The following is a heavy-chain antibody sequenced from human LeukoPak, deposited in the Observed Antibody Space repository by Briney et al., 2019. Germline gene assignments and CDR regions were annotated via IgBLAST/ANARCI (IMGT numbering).Heavy chain of an antibody. Sequence: GGSLRLSCAASGFTFSSYSMNWVRQAPGKELEWVSSISSSSSYIYYADSVKGRFTISRDNAKNSLYLQMTSLRADDTAVYYCARDTTTNDYWGQGPLDTVSS. V-gene: IGHV3-21*01. CDR3: ARDTTTNDY. CDR1: GFTFSSYS. J-gene: IGHJ4*02. D-gene: IGHD1-26*01. CDR2: ISSSSSYI.